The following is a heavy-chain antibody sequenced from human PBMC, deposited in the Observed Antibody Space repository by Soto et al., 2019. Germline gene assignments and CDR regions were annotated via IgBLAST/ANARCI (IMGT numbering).Heavy chain of an antibody. CDR1: GGTFSSYA. J-gene: IGHJ3*02. D-gene: IGHD2-21*02. CDR3: ASATLAYCGGDCYRPDAFDI. Sequence: QVQLVQSGAEVKKPGSSVKVSCKASGGTFSSYAISWVRQAPGQGLEWMGGIIPIFGPANYAQKFQGRVTITADESTSTAYMELSSLRSEDTAVYYCASATLAYCGGDCYRPDAFDIWGQGTMVTVSS. CDR2: IIPIFGPA. V-gene: IGHV1-69*01.